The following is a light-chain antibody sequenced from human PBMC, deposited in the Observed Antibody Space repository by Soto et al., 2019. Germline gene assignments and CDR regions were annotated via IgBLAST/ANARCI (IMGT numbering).Light chain of an antibody. J-gene: IGKJ4*02. CDR1: QSVGST. V-gene: IGKV3-15*01. Sequence: EILMTQSPATLSVSPGERVILSCRASQSVGSTLAWYQQKPGQAPRLLIRGASTRTTGVPARFSGSGSGTEFTLPSSSLQAEDFAVYYCQQYSTSLPFGGGTTLEIK. CDR3: QQYSTSLP. CDR2: GAS.